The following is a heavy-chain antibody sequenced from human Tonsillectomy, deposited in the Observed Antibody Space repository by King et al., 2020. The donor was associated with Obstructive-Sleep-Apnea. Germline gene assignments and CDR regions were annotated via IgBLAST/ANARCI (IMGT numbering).Heavy chain of an antibody. CDR1: GYSFIYYG. V-gene: IGHV1-18*01. CDR3: ARGGYSSGYVGYFDF. D-gene: IGHD2-8*02. J-gene: IGHJ4*02. Sequence: QLVQSGAEVKEPGASVKVSCKTSGYSFIYYGVAWVRQAPGQGLEWMGWISAYTGNTNYAQDFQGSFTVTTDTSTSTAYMELRGLRSDDTAMYYCARGGYSSGYVGYFDFWGQGTLVTVSS. CDR2: ISAYTGNT.